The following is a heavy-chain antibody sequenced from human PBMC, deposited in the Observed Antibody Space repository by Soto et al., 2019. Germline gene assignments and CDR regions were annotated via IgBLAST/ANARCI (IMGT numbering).Heavy chain of an antibody. D-gene: IGHD2-15*01. V-gene: IGHV3-9*01. CDR2: ISWNSGSI. CDR1: GFTFDDYA. Sequence: DVQLVESGGGLVQPGRSLRLSCAASGFTFDDYAMHWVRQAPGKGLEWVSGISWNSGSIGYADSVKGRFTISRDNAKNSLYLQMNSLRAEDTALYYCAKHGGPAVKYYYYYYMDVWGKGTTVTVSS. CDR3: AKHGGPAVKYYYYYYMDV. J-gene: IGHJ6*03.